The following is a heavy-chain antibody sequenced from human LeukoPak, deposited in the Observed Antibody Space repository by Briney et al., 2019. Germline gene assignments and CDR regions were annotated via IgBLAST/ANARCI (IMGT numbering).Heavy chain of an antibody. CDR1: GYSFTSYW. Sequence: KPGESLKISCKGSGYSFTSYWIGWVRQMPGKGLEWMGIIYPGDSDTRYSPSFQGQVTISADKSISTAYLQWSSLKASDTAMYYCARHPFHCSGGSCALDYWGQGTLVTVSS. V-gene: IGHV5-51*01. D-gene: IGHD2-15*01. J-gene: IGHJ4*02. CDR3: ARHPFHCSGGSCALDY. CDR2: IYPGDSDT.